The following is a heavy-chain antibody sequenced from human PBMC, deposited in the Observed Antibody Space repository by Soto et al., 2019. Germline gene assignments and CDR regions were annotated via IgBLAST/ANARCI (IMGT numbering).Heavy chain of an antibody. CDR2: ISYDGSNK. D-gene: IGHD2-15*01. Sequence: GGSLRLSCAASGFTFSSYSMYWVRQAPGKGLEWVAVISYDGSNKYCADSVKGRFTISRDNSKNTLYLQMNSLRAEDTAVYYCAKRRGAGGHFDYWGQGALVTSPQ. J-gene: IGHJ4*02. CDR1: GFTFSSYS. CDR3: AKRRGAGGHFDY. V-gene: IGHV3-30*18.